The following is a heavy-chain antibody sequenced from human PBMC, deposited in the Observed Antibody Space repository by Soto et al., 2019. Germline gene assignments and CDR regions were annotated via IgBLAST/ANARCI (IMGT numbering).Heavy chain of an antibody. D-gene: IGHD3-9*01. J-gene: IGHJ6*02. CDR3: AREPYSRHYDILTGYYIGYYYYYGMDV. Sequence: EASVKVSCKASGYTFTSYAMHWVRQAPGQRLERMGWINAGNGNTKYSQKFQGRVTITRDTSASTAYMELSSLRSEDTAVYYCAREPYSRHYDILTGYYIGYYYYYGMDVWGQGTTVTVSS. CDR1: GYTFTSYA. V-gene: IGHV1-3*01. CDR2: INAGNGNT.